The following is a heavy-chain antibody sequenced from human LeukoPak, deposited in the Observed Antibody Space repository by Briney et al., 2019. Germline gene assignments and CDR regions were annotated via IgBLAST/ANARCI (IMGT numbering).Heavy chain of an antibody. CDR2: IYPGDSDT. Sequence: GESLKISCKGSGYRFTNYWIGWVRQMPGKGLEWMGIIYPGDSDTRYSPSFQGQVTISADKSISTAYLQWSSLKASDTAMYYCARPYHTDYCSSTSCYKAAPFDSWGQGTLVTVSS. CDR1: GYRFTNYW. J-gene: IGHJ5*01. V-gene: IGHV5-51*01. CDR3: ARPYHTDYCSSTSCYKAAPFDS. D-gene: IGHD2-2*02.